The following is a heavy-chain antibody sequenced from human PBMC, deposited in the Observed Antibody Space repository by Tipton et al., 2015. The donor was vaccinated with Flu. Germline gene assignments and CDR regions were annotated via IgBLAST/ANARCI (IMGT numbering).Heavy chain of an antibody. V-gene: IGHV4-4*02. CDR3: ARDPSLGMPDSFDY. CDR1: GDSINSSNW. J-gene: IGHJ4*02. Sequence: TLSLTCAVSGDSINSSNWWSWVRQPPGKGLEWIGDIYQRGTTNYNPSLKSRVTISLDKSKNHFSLNLISVTTADTAVYYCARDPSLGMPDSFDYWGQGILVTASS. CDR2: IYQRGTT. D-gene: IGHD2-2*01.